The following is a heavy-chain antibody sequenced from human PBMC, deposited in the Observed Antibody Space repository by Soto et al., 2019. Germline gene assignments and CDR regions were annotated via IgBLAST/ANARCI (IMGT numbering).Heavy chain of an antibody. V-gene: IGHV3-23*01. J-gene: IGHJ4*02. CDR1: GFTFSSYA. D-gene: IGHD3-22*01. CDR2: ISGSGGST. CDR3: AKDPHDSSGYYYVYFDY. Sequence: GGSLRLSCAASGFTFSSYAMSWVRQAPGKGLEWVSAISGSGGSTYYADSVKGRFTISRDNSKNTLYLQMNSLRAEDTAVYYCAKDPHDSSGYYYVYFDYWGQGTLVTVSS.